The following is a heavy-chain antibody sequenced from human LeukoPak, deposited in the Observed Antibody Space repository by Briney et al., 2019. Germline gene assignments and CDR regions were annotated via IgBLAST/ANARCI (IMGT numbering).Heavy chain of an antibody. Sequence: GESLKISCVGSGFTFAKYAMTWVREAPGKGLDWVSHISNSGSAMYYADSVKGRFTISRDTAKNSLYLQMNSLRAEDTAVYYCARARYDYWSGPDAFDIWGQGTMVTVSS. CDR3: ARARYDYWSGPDAFDI. J-gene: IGHJ3*02. D-gene: IGHD3-3*01. CDR1: GFTFAKYA. V-gene: IGHV3-48*01. CDR2: ISNSGSAM.